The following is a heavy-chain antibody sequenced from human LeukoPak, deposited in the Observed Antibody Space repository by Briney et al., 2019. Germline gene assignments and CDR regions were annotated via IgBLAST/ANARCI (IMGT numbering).Heavy chain of an antibody. CDR1: GYTFTSYD. CDR3: ARGGGSSSSGDAFDI. J-gene: IGHJ3*02. CDR2: IIPIFGTA. D-gene: IGHD6-6*01. V-gene: IGHV1-69*13. Sequence: SVKVSCKASGYTFTSYDINWVRQAPGQGLEWMGGIIPIFGTANYAQKFQGRVTITADESTSTAYMELSSLRSEDTAVYYCARGGGSSSSGDAFDIWGQGTMVTVSS.